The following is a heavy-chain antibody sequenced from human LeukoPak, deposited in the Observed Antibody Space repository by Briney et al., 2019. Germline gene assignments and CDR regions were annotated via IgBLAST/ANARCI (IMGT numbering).Heavy chain of an antibody. CDR2: IYYSGST. V-gene: IGHV4-59*01. CDR1: GGSISSYY. CDR3: ARVGGSNYYYYGMDV. D-gene: IGHD3-10*01. Sequence: SESLSLTCTVSGGSISSYYWSWIRQPPGKGLEWLGYIYYSGSTNYNPSLKSRVTISVDTSKNQFSLKLSSVTAADTAVYYCARVGGSNYYYYGMDVWGQGTTVTVSS. J-gene: IGHJ6*02.